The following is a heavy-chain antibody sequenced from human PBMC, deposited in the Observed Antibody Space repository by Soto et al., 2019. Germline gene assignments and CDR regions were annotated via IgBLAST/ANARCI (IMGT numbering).Heavy chain of an antibody. CDR2: TTYDGRTK. Sequence: VGSLRVSCVGSGFSCSSCGMQWVRQAPGKGLEWVAATTYDGRTKHYEDSVKGRSTISRDNSKNTLYLQMNSLRVEDTATYYCAGALENPYFYYGLDVWGQGTTVTVSS. J-gene: IGHJ6*02. V-gene: IGHV3-30*03. CDR3: AGALENPYFYYGLDV. CDR1: GFSCSSCG. D-gene: IGHD1-1*01.